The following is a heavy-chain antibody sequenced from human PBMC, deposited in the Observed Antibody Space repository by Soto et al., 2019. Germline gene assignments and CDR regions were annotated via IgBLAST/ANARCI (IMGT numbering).Heavy chain of an antibody. J-gene: IGHJ4*02. CDR3: VRDECSGGTCYGGY. Sequence: QVQLVESGGGVVQPGGSLRLSCEASGFTFRDYGFHWVRQAPGKGLEWVAVIYYDGSGSDYEDSVRGRFIFSRDISTNTLYLQMNSLRAEDTAVYYCVRDECSGGTCYGGYWGQGTLVTVSS. V-gene: IGHV3-33*01. D-gene: IGHD2-15*01. CDR2: IYYDGSGS. CDR1: GFTFRDYG.